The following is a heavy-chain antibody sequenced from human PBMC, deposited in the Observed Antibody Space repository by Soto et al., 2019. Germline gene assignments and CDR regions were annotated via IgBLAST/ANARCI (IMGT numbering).Heavy chain of an antibody. CDR1: GDSVSSNSAA. CDR3: SIVSFCRSTDCYRLSYF. D-gene: IGHD2-2*01. J-gene: IGHJ4*02. CDR2: TYYRSKWYN. V-gene: IGHV6-1*01. Sequence: PSQTLSLTCAISGDSVSSNSAAWNWIRQSPSRGLEWLGRTYYRSKWYNDYAVSVKSRITINPDTSKNQFSLQLNSVTPEDTAVYYCSIVSFCRSTDCYRLSYFWGQGTLVTVSA.